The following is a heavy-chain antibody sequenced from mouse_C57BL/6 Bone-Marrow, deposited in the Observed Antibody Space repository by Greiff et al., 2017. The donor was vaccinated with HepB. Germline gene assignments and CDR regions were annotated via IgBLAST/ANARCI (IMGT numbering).Heavy chain of an antibody. CDR3: ARDHYYGSSYGYWYFDV. CDR2: SRNKANDYTT. Sequence: EVQRVESGGGLVQSGRSLRLSCATSGFTFSDFYMEWVRQAPGKGLEWIAASRNKANDYTTEYSASVKGRFIVSRDTSQSILYLQMNALRAEDTAIYYCARDHYYGSSYGYWYFDVWGTGTTVTVSS. V-gene: IGHV7-1*01. CDR1: GFTFSDFY. J-gene: IGHJ1*03. D-gene: IGHD1-1*01.